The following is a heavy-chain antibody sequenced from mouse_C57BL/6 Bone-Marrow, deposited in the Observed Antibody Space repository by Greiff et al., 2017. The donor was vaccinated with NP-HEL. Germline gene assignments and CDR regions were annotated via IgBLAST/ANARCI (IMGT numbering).Heavy chain of an antibody. D-gene: IGHD1-1*01. J-gene: IGHJ1*03. CDR3: ADYYGSSYLYWYFDV. CDR1: GYTFTDHT. CDR2: IYPRDGST. V-gene: IGHV1-78*01. Sequence: QVQLQQSDAELVKPGASVKISCKVSGYTFTDHTIHWMKQRPEQGLEWIGYIYPRDGSTKYNEKFKGKATLTADKSSSTAYMQLNNLTSEGSAVYFCADYYGSSYLYWYFDVWGTGTTVTVSS.